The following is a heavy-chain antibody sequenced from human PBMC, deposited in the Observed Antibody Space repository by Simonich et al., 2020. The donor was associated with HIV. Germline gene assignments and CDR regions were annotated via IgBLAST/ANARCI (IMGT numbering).Heavy chain of an antibody. CDR3: ARRTGYDLDY. D-gene: IGHD5-12*01. CDR2: INHSGST. V-gene: IGHV4-34*01. J-gene: IGHJ4*02. Sequence: QVHLQQWGAGLLKPSETLSITCAVDGGSFSGYYWSWVRQPPGKGLEWIGEINHSGSTDYNPSLKSRVTISVDTSKNQFSLKLSSVTAADTALYYCARRTGYDLDYWGQGTLVTVSS. CDR1: GGSFSGYY.